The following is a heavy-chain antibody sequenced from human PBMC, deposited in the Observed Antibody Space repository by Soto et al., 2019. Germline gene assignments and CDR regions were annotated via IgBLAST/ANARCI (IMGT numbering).Heavy chain of an antibody. CDR1: GFTFSSYS. CDR2: ISSSSSTI. J-gene: IGHJ6*03. Sequence: GGSLRLSCAASGFTFSSYSMNWVRQAPGKGLEWVSYISSSSSTIYYADSVKGRFTISRDNAKNSLYLQMNSLRAEDTAVYYCARDPRDYGDYIVYYYYMDVWGKGTTVTVSS. V-gene: IGHV3-48*01. D-gene: IGHD4-17*01. CDR3: ARDPRDYGDYIVYYYYMDV.